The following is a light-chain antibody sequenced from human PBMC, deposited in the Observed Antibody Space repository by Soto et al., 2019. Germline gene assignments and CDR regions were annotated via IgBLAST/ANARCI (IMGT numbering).Light chain of an antibody. J-gene: IGKJ4*01. Sequence: DIQLTQSPSFLSASVGDRVTITCRASQGISSYLAWYQQKPGKAPKLLIYAASTLQSGVPSRFSGSGSGTEFTPTIRNLQPAHFATYSCKQLNRYKFLTFGGGTKVEIK. V-gene: IGKV1-9*01. CDR1: QGISSY. CDR2: AAS. CDR3: KQLNRYKFLT.